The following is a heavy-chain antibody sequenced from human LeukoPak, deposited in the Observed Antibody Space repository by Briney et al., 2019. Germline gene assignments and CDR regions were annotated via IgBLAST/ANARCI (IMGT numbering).Heavy chain of an antibody. J-gene: IGHJ4*02. CDR1: GFTFSSYG. Sequence: GGSLRLSCAASGFTFSSYGMHWVRQAPGKGLEWVAFIRYDGSNKYYADSVKGRFTISRDNSKNTLYLQMNSLRAEDTAVYYCAKGISRFGELLRDYFDYWGQGTLVTVSS. CDR3: AKGISRFGELLRDYFDY. D-gene: IGHD3-10*01. CDR2: IRYDGSNK. V-gene: IGHV3-30*02.